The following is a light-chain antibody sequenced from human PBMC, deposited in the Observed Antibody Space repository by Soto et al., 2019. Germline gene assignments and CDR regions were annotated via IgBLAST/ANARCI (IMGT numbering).Light chain of an antibody. V-gene: IGLV2-14*01. CDR3: SSYTSSSTYV. CDR2: DVS. CDR1: SSDVGGYNY. Sequence: QSALTQPASVSGSPGQSITISCTGTSSDVGGYNYVSWYQQHPGKAPKLMIYDVSNRPSGVSNRFSGSKSGNTASLTISGLQAEDENDYYCSSYTSSSTYVFGTGTKVPVL. J-gene: IGLJ1*01.